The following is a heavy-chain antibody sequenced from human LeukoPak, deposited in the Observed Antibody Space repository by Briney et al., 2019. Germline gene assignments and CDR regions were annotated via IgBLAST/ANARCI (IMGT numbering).Heavy chain of an antibody. V-gene: IGHV3-53*01. J-gene: IGHJ3*02. CDR2: MYTSGST. CDR1: GFMVSRNY. D-gene: IGHD1-26*01. CDR3: ARRISGGAYAFDI. Sequence: GGSLRLSCAASGFMVSRNYMSWVRQAPGKGLEWVSVMYTSGSTYYAESVTGRFTSSRCNSKSTLNLPMNSLKVEDTALYYCARRISGGAYAFDIWGQGTMVTVSS.